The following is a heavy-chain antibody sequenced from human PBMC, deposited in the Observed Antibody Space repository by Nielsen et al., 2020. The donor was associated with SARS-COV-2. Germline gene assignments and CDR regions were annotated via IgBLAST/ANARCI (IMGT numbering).Heavy chain of an antibody. CDR1: GFTFGDYA. Sequence: GESLKISCTASGFTFGDYAMSWFRQAPGKGLEWVGFIRSKAYGGTTEYAASVKGRFTISRDDSKSIAYLQMSSLKTEDTAVYYCTRDGWYSSPVDFHGRLDDAFDIWGQGTMVTVSS. CDR3: TRDGWYSSPVDFHGRLDDAFDI. J-gene: IGHJ3*02. D-gene: IGHD6-19*01. V-gene: IGHV3-49*03. CDR2: IRSKAYGGTT.